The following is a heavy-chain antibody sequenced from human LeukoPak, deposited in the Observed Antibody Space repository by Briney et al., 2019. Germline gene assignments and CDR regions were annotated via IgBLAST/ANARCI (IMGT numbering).Heavy chain of an antibody. Sequence: SETLSLTCTVSGGSISSYYWSWIRQPPGKGLEWIGYIHYSGSTNYNPSLKSRVTISVDTSKNQFSLKLSSVTAADTAVYYCARHRPDIWYYFDYWGQGTLVTVSS. J-gene: IGHJ4*02. CDR1: GGSISSYY. D-gene: IGHD3-9*01. V-gene: IGHV4-59*08. CDR3: ARHRPDIWYYFDY. CDR2: IHYSGST.